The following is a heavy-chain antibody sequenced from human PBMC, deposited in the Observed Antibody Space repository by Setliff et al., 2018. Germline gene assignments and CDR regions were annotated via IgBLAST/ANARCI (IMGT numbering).Heavy chain of an antibody. V-gene: IGHV4-39*07. Sequence: SETLSLTCTVSRGSISNSTFYWGWIRQPPGKGLEWIGSINYYGSIFDDGTTYSTYYNPSLKSRATISIDTSKSQFSLKLSSMTAADTALYYCARNPDFLQYSFDLWGRGTLVTVSS. CDR1: RGSISNSTFY. CDR3: ARNPDFLQYSFDL. D-gene: IGHD5-12*01. CDR2: INYYGSIFDDGTTYST. J-gene: IGHJ2*01.